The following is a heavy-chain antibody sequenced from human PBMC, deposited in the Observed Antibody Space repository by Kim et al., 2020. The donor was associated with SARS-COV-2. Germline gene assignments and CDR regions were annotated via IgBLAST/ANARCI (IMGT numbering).Heavy chain of an antibody. J-gene: IGHJ4*02. V-gene: IGHV3-33*05. D-gene: IGHD2-15*01. CDR3: ARDNYCLDY. Sequence: GGSLRLSCAASGFTFSSYAMHWVRQAPGKGLEWVAVISSNGRSSNYGDSVKGRFTISRDNSKNTLYLQMNSLRAEDTAVYYCARDNYCLDYWGQGTLVTV. CDR2: ISSNGRSS. CDR1: GFTFSSYA.